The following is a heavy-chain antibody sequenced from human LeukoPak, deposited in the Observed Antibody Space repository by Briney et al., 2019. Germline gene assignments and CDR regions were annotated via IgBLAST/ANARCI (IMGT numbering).Heavy chain of an antibody. CDR3: GKDIAAGSTAWYFDL. CDR2: IKQDGIGK. D-gene: IGHD6-13*01. Sequence: GGSLRLSCAASGFTFSSYWMSWVRQASGKGLEWVANIKQDGIGKYYADSAKGRFTISRDNTKNSVYLQMNSLRDEDTAVYYCGKDIAAGSTAWYFDLWGRGTLVTVSS. J-gene: IGHJ2*01. CDR1: GFTFSSYW. V-gene: IGHV3-7*01.